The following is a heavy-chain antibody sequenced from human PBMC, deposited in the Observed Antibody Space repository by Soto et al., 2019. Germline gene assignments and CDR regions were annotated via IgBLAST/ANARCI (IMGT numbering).Heavy chain of an antibody. CDR3: ARDGYSSSYDFDY. CDR1: GDSVSDNSAA. D-gene: IGHD6-6*01. V-gene: IGHV6-1*01. J-gene: IGHJ4*02. CDR2: TYYRSKWYS. Sequence: QVQLQQSGPGLVKPSQTLSLSCAISGDSVSDNSAAWNWIRQSPSRGLEWLGRTYYRSKWYSDYAVSVKSRITINSDTSKNQISLHLNSVTPEDTAVYYCARDGYSSSYDFDYWGQGTLVTVSS.